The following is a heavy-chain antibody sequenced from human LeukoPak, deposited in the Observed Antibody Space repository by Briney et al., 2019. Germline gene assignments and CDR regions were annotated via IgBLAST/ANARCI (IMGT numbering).Heavy chain of an antibody. V-gene: IGHV1-69*13. D-gene: IGHD6-6*01. CDR3: ARMSGYAYSSSSPT. CDR1: GGRFSSYA. CDR2: FNPLFSST. Sequence: AVKVSCKASGGRFSSYAINWVRQPPGQGLAWMGGFNPLFSSTKYAQKFQGRVTITADEATSTAYMELSSLRSEDTAMYYCARMSGYAYSSSSPTWGQGTLVTVSS. J-gene: IGHJ5*02.